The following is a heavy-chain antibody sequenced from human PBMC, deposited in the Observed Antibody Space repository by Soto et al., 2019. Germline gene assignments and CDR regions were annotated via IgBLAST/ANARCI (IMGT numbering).Heavy chain of an antibody. J-gene: IGHJ4*02. D-gene: IGHD5-18*01. CDR2: FIPIFGTA. V-gene: IGHV1-69*01. Sequence: QVQLVQSGAEVQKPGSSVKVSCRAARGSFSASGFSWVRQAPGQGLEWVGGFIPIFGTANYAPKFQDRVTMTADESTSTGYMAVSSLKTEDTAMYYCARSGYSYGPNIDWGQGTLVTVSS. CDR1: RGSFSASG. CDR3: ARSGYSYGPNID.